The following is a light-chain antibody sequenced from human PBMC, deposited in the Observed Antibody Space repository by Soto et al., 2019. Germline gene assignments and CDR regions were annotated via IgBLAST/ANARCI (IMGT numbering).Light chain of an antibody. V-gene: IGKV3-20*01. J-gene: IGKJ4*01. Sequence: EIVLTQSPGTLSLSPGERATLSCRASQSVSSSSLAWYQQKPGQAPRLLIYGASSRATGIPDRFSGSGSGKDFTLTINRLEPEDFAVYYCPQYGSSPGTFGGGTKVEIK. CDR2: GAS. CDR3: PQYGSSPGT. CDR1: QSVSSSS.